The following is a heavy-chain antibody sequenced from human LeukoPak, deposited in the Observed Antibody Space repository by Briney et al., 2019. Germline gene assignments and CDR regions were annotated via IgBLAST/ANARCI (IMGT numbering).Heavy chain of an antibody. CDR3: ARSPSIKGFDI. CDR1: GFTFSTLA. D-gene: IGHD6-6*01. Sequence: GGSLRLSCTASGFTFSTLAMSWVRQAPGKGLEWVSSISSSSSTIYYADSVKGRFTISRDNAKNSLYLQMNSLGAEDTAVYYCARSPSIKGFDIWGQGTMVTVSS. V-gene: IGHV3-48*01. CDR2: ISSSSSTI. J-gene: IGHJ3*02.